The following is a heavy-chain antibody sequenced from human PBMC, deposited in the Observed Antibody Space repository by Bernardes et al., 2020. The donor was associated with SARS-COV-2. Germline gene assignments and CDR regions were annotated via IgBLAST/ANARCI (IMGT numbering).Heavy chain of an antibody. CDR2: INQDGSET. CDR1: GFTFSTYW. V-gene: IGHV3-7*04. Sequence: GSLRLSCAASGFTFSTYWMSWVRQAPGKGLEWVANINQDGSETYYVDSLKGRFTISRENAENSLYLQMSRLRAEDTAVYYCARVETYGSGSFYSYYNMDVWGQGTTVTVS. J-gene: IGHJ6*03. D-gene: IGHD3-10*01. CDR3: ARVETYGSGSFYSYYNMDV.